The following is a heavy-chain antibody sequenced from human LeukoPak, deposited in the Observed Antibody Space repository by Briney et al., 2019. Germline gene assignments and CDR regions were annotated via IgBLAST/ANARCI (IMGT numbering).Heavy chain of an antibody. CDR2: IYYSGST. CDR1: GGSISSSSYY. V-gene: IGHV4-39*01. J-gene: IGHJ6*03. CDR3: AIDGVVPARSHMDV. D-gene: IGHD2-2*01. Sequence: PSETLSLTCTVSGGSISSSSYYWGWIRQPPGKGLEWIGSIYYSGSTYYNPSLKSRVTISVDTSKNQFSLKPSSVTAADTAVYYCAIDGVVPARSHMDVWGKGTTVTVSS.